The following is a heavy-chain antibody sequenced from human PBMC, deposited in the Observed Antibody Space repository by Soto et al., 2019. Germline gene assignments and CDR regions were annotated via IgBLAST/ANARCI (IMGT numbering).Heavy chain of an antibody. D-gene: IGHD2-2*01. CDR3: ARVGSSCCAFDD. J-gene: IGHJ4*01. Sequence: QLQLQESGSGLVKPSQTLSLTCAVSGGSISSGGYSWSWIRQPPGKGLEWIGYIYDSGSTYYNPARRSQVTISEDRSKDQCALNLSPGTDADTAVYDRARVGSSCCAFDDWGEGTLVTVSS. V-gene: IGHV4-30-2*01. CDR2: IYDSGST. CDR1: GGSISSGGYS.